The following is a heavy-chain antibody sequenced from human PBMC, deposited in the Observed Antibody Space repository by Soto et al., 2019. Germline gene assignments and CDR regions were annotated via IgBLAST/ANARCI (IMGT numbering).Heavy chain of an antibody. CDR2: IIPIFGTA. J-gene: IGHJ4*02. V-gene: IGHV1-69*06. Sequence: SVKVSCKASGGTFSSYAISWVRQAPGQGLEWMGGIIPIFGTANYAQKFQGRVTITADKSTSTAYMELSSLRSEDTAVYYCASLVGEPSYDSSGYYLDYWGQGTLVTVSS. CDR1: GGTFSSYA. CDR3: ASLVGEPSYDSSGYYLDY. D-gene: IGHD3-22*01.